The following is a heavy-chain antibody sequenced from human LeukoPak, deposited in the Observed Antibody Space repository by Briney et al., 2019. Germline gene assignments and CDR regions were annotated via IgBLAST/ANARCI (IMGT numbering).Heavy chain of an antibody. Sequence: GGSLRLSCAASGFMFSSNWMSWVRLAPGKGLEWVANIKEDGTETYYVDSVKGRFTISRDNAKNSLYLQMNSLRVEDTAVYYCARDQEGFDYWGQGTLVTVSS. CDR1: GFMFSSNW. J-gene: IGHJ4*02. V-gene: IGHV3-7*03. CDR2: IKEDGTET. CDR3: ARDQEGFDY.